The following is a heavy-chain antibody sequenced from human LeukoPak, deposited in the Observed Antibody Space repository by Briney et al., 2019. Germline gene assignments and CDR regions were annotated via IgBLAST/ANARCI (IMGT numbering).Heavy chain of an antibody. V-gene: IGHV4-39*07. J-gene: IGHJ4*02. CDR2: HYSSGST. CDR3: ARQLTKWEPQSD. CDR1: GGSINSSGYY. Sequence: PSETLSLTCSVSGGSINSSGYYWGWIRRPPGKGLEWVGSHYSSGSTYYNPSLKSRVTISVDTSKNQFSLKLSSVTAADTAVYYCARQLTKWEPQSDWGQGTLVTVSS. D-gene: IGHD1-26*01.